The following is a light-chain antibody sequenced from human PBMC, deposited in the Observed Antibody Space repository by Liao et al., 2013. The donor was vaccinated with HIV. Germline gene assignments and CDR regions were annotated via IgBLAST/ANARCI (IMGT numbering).Light chain of an antibody. CDR2: HDN. CDR1: KLVDTY. J-gene: IGLJ1*01. CDR3: QAWDSSTGV. V-gene: IGLV3-1*01. Sequence: SYELTQPPSVSVSPGQTATITCSGHKLVDTYACWYQQRPGQAPVLVVYHDNDRPSGIPDRFSGSSSGNTATLTISGTQAMDEADYYCQAWDSSTGVFGTGTKVTVL.